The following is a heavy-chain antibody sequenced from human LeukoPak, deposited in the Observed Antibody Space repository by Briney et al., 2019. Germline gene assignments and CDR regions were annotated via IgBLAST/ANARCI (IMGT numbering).Heavy chain of an antibody. V-gene: IGHV4-30-2*01. Sequence: SETLSLTCAVSGGSIRSGGHSWSWIRQPPGKGLEWIGYIYHSGSTYYNPSLKGRVNISVDRSKNQFSLKLSSVTAADTAVYYCARVGYCSGGSCQTDLLYFDYWGQGTLVTVSS. CDR1: GGSIRSGGHS. CDR2: IYHSGST. CDR3: ARVGYCSGGSCQTDLLYFDY. J-gene: IGHJ4*02. D-gene: IGHD2-15*01.